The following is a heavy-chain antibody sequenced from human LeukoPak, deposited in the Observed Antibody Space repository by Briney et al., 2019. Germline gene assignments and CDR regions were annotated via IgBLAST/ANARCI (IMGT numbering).Heavy chain of an antibody. CDR3: ARGSTLWFGELLPYFDY. V-gene: IGHV1-2*02. D-gene: IGHD3-10*01. CDR2: INPNSGGT. J-gene: IGHJ4*02. Sequence: ASVKVSCKASGYTFTGYYMHWVRQAPGQGLEWMGWINPNSGGTNYAQKFQGRVTMTRDTSISTAYMELSRLRSDDTAVYYCARGSTLWFGELLPYFDYWGQGTRVTVSS. CDR1: GYTFTGYY.